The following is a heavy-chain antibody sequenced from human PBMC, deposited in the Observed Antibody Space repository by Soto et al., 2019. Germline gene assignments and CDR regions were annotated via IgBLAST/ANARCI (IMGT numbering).Heavy chain of an antibody. CDR3: AKDRLAGNFDY. CDR1: GFTINNYA. J-gene: IGHJ4*02. CDR2: ISATGGRT. V-gene: IGHV3-23*01. Sequence: EVQVLDSGGGLVQPGGALRLSCAASGFTINNYAMNWVRQAPGKGLEWVATISATGGRTYYADSVKGRFTISRDNSKNTLYLQMNGLRVEDTAVYYCAKDRLAGNFDYWGQGTQVTVSS.